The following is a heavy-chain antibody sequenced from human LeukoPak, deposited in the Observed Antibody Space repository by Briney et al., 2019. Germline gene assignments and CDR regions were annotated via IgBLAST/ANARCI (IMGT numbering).Heavy chain of an antibody. CDR1: GGSVSSYY. V-gene: IGHV4-4*07. CDR2: IYTSGST. Sequence: PSETLSLTCTVSGGSVSSYYWSWIRQPAGKGLEWIGRIYTSGSTTYNPSLKSRVTMSVDTSKNQFSLKLSSVTAADTAVYYCARENRGYCSGGSCYRGYNWFDPWGQGTLVTVSS. D-gene: IGHD2-15*01. J-gene: IGHJ5*02. CDR3: ARENRGYCSGGSCYRGYNWFDP.